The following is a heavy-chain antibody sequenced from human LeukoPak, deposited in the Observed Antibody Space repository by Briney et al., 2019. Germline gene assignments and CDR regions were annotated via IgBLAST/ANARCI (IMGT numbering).Heavy chain of an antibody. Sequence: GGSLRLSCAASGFTFSSYAMHWVRQAPGKGLEWVAVISYDGSNKYYADSVKGRFTISRDNSKNTLYLQMNSLRAEDTAVYYCARGFRVVPAANDYWCQGTLVTVSS. CDR2: ISYDGSNK. CDR1: GFTFSSYA. CDR3: ARGFRVVPAANDY. D-gene: IGHD2-2*01. J-gene: IGHJ4*02. V-gene: IGHV3-30*04.